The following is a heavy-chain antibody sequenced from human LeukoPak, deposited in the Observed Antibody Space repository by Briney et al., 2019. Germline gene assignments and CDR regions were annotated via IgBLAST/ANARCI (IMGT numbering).Heavy chain of an antibody. CDR2: INPSGGST. CDR3: ARGGVSPRFGELFWDY. V-gene: IGHV1-46*01. D-gene: IGHD3-10*02. CDR1: GYTFTSYY. Sequence: ASVKVSCKASGYTFTSYYMHWVRQAPGRGLEWMGIINPSGGSTSYAQKFQGRVTMTRDTSTSTVYMELSSLRSEDTAVYYCARGGVSPRFGELFWDYWGQGTLVTVSS. J-gene: IGHJ4*02.